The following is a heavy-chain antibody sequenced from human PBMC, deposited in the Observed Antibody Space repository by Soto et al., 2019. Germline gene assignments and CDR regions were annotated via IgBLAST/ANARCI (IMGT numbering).Heavy chain of an antibody. J-gene: IGHJ4*02. V-gene: IGHV3-11*05. CDR3: ARVGLSGSSTTFPGH. D-gene: IGHD1-26*01. Sequence: SGGSLRLSCAASGFTFSDYYMSWFRQAPGKGLEWVSYISSSSGYTNYADSVKGRFTISRDNAKSSLYLQTNSLRVEDTAVYYCARVGLSGSSTTFPGHWGQGTLVNVS. CDR1: GFTFSDYY. CDR2: ISSSSGYT.